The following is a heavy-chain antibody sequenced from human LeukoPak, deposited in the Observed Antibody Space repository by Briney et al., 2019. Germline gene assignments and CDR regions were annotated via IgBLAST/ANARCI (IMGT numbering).Heavy chain of an antibody. CDR3: ARDFGRAYGDKFDY. CDR2: INPNSGVT. D-gene: IGHD4-17*01. CDR1: GYTFIGYY. J-gene: IGHJ4*02. V-gene: IGHV1-2*02. Sequence: GASVKVSCKASGYTFIGYYMYWVRQAPGQGPEWMGWINPNSGVTDYAQKFRGRVTMTRDTSISTAYMEVSSLRSDDTAVYYCARDFGRAYGDKFDYWGQGTLVTVSS.